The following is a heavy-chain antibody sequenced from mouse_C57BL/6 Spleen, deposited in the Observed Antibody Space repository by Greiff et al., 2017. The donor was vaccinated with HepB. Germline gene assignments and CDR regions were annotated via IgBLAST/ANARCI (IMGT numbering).Heavy chain of an antibody. Sequence: VQLQQSGPGLVQPSQSLSITCTVSGFSLTSYGVHWVRQSPGKGLEWLGVIWSGGSTDYNAAFITRMSISKDNSKSQVFLKMNSLQADDTAIYCCARGTGFAYWGQGTLVTVSA. D-gene: IGHD2-14*01. J-gene: IGHJ3*01. V-gene: IGHV2-2*01. CDR2: IWSGGST. CDR1: GFSLTSYG. CDR3: ARGTGFAY.